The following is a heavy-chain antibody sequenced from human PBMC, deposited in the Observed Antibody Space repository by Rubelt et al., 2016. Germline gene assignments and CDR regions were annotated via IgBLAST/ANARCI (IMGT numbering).Heavy chain of an antibody. CDR1: GSTFSTYG. CDR2: IEGDGSIT. J-gene: IGHJ4*02. CDR3: ATHNDGSVNY. Sequence: EVQLVESGGGLVQPGGSLRLSCAASGSTFSTYGMTWVRQAPGRGLEWVSHIEGDGSITNYADSVKGRFTISRDNAKKRLFLQMNSLRADDTAVYYCATHNDGSVNYWGQGTLVTVSS. V-gene: IGHV3-74*01. D-gene: IGHD3-16*02.